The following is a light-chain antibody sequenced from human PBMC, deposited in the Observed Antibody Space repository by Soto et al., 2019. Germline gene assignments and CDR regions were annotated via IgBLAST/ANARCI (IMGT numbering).Light chain of an antibody. J-gene: IGKJ1*01. CDR1: QSISSW. CDR2: KAS. CDR3: QQYNSYPRT. Sequence: DIQMTQSPSTLSASVGDRVTITCRASQSISSWLAWYQQKPGKAPNLLIYKASSLEGGVPSRFTASGSGTEFTLTISCLQPDDFAAYYCQQYNSYPRTFGQGTKVEIK. V-gene: IGKV1-5*03.